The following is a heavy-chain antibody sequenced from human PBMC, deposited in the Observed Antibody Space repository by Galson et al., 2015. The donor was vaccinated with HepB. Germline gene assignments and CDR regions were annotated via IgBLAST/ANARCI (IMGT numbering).Heavy chain of an antibody. D-gene: IGHD2-21*02. J-gene: IGHJ6*02. Sequence: CAISGDSVSSNSAAWNWIRQSPSRGLEWLGRTYYRSKWYNDYAVSVKSRITINPDTSKNQFSLQLNSVTPEDTAVYYCAGNFCGGDCSPEVQRYGMDVWGQGTTVTVSS. V-gene: IGHV6-1*01. CDR2: TYYRSKWYN. CDR3: AGNFCGGDCSPEVQRYGMDV. CDR1: GDSVSSNSAA.